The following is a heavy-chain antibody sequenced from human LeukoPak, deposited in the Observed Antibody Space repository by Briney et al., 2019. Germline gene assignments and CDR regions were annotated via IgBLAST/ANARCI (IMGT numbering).Heavy chain of an antibody. J-gene: IGHJ4*02. CDR3: AKAEGVVVVPAAIQVDY. D-gene: IGHD2-2*02. CDR2: ISGSDGST. Sequence: GGSLRLSCAASGFTFSSYAMSWVRQAPGKGLEWVSAISGSDGSTYYADSVKGRFTISRDNSKNTLYLQMNSLRAEDTAVYYCAKAEGVVVVPAAIQVDYWGQGTLVTVSS. CDR1: GFTFSSYA. V-gene: IGHV3-23*01.